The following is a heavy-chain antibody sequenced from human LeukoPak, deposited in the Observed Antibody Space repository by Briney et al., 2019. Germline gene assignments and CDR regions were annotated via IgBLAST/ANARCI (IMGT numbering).Heavy chain of an antibody. CDR2: IYSGGST. J-gene: IGHJ4*02. V-gene: IGHV3-66*01. Sequence: TGGSLRLSCAASGFTVSSNYMSWVRQAPGKGLEWVSVIYSGGSTYYADSVKGRFTISRDNSKNTLYLQLNSLRAEDTAVYYCARGSSGWLPFDYWGQGTLVSVSS. D-gene: IGHD6-19*01. CDR3: ARGSSGWLPFDY. CDR1: GFTVSSNY.